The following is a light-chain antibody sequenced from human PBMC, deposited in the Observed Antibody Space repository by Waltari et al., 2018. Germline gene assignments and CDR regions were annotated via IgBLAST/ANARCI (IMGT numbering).Light chain of an antibody. J-gene: IGLJ3*02. Sequence: SSDLTQDPAVSVALGQTVRITCQGDSLRRSFASWYQQRPGQAPILVISDKNSRPSGIPGRFSGSSSGNTASLTFASTQAEDEADYYCSSRDNFNRHAVLFGGGTKLTVL. V-gene: IGLV3-19*01. CDR1: SLRRSF. CDR2: DKN. CDR3: SSRDNFNRHAVL.